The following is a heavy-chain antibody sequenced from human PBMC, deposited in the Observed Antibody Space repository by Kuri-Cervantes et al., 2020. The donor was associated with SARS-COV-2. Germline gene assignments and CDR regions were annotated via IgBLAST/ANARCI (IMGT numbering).Heavy chain of an antibody. V-gene: IGHV4-59*01. J-gene: IGHJ4*02. CDR2: IYYSGST. Sequence: GSLRLSCTVSGGSISSYYWSWIRQPPGKGPEWIGYIYYSGSTNYNPSLKSRVTISVDTSKNQFSLKLSSVTAADTAVYYCARGSWNYPFDYWGQGTLVTVSS. D-gene: IGHD1-7*01. CDR1: GGSISSYY. CDR3: ARGSWNYPFDY.